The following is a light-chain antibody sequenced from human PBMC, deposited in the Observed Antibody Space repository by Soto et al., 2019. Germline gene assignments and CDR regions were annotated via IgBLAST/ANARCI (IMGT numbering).Light chain of an antibody. J-gene: IGKJ1*01. CDR1: QNVNKW. Sequence: DSQMTQSPSTLSASVGDRVTITWRASQNVNKWLAWFQQKPGKVPKLLSFDASTLQTGVPLRFGGSGSGTVFTLTISSLQPEDFATYYCQQYNSYSPWTFGQGTKVDIK. CDR2: DAS. CDR3: QQYNSYSPWT. V-gene: IGKV1-5*01.